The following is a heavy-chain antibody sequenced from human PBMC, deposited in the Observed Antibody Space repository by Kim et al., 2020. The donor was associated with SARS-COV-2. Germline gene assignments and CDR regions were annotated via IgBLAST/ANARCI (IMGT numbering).Heavy chain of an antibody. V-gene: IGHV3-74*01. CDR2: ISSDGITT. D-gene: IGHD2-2*01. J-gene: IGHJ6*03. Sequence: GGSLRLSCAASGFTFSTYWMYWVRQAPGKGLVWVSRISSDGITTNYADSVKGRFTISRDNAKNTLYLQMDSLRAEDTAVYYCARSSSTSCPCYYMDVWGKGTAVPVSS. CDR1: GFTFSTYW. CDR3: ARSSSTSCPCYYMDV.